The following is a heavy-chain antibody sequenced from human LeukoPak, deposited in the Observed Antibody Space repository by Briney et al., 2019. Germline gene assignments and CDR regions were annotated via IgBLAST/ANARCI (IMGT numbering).Heavy chain of an antibody. CDR1: GFTVSSNY. D-gene: IGHD5-12*01. CDR2: ISYDGSNK. Sequence: GGSLRLSCAASGFTVSSNYMSWVRQAPGKGLEWVAVISYDGSNKYYADSVKGRFTISRDNSKNTLYLQMNSLRAEDTAVYYCAKGLDDIVATTLFDYWGQGTLVTVSS. V-gene: IGHV3-30*18. CDR3: AKGLDDIVATTLFDY. J-gene: IGHJ4*02.